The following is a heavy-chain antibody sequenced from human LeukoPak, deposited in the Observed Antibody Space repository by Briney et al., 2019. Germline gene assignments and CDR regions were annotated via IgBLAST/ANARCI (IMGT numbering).Heavy chain of an antibody. CDR1: GFTVSSNY. D-gene: IGHD3-22*01. J-gene: IGHJ4*02. CDR2: IYSGGST. V-gene: IGHV3-66*02. CDR3: ARVSRYYDSSGYYYEDY. Sequence: GGSLRLSCAASGFTVSSNYMSWVRQAPGKGLEWVSVIYSGGSTYYADSVKGRFTISRDNSKNTLYLQMNSLRAEDTAVYYCARVSRYYDSSGYYYEDYWGQGTLVTVSS.